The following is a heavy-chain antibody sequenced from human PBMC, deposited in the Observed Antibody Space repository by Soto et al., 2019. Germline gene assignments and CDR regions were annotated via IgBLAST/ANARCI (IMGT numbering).Heavy chain of an antibody. V-gene: IGHV3-9*01. CDR1: GFTFDDYA. CDR3: AKDIRVAGYNWNDGHIYYYYYMDV. Sequence: GGSLRLSCAASGFTFDDYAMHWVRQAPGKGLEWVSGISWNSGSIGYADSVKGRFTISRDNAKNSLYLQMNSLRAEDTALYYCAKDIRVAGYNWNDGHIYYYYYMDVWGKGTTVTVSS. D-gene: IGHD1-1*01. CDR2: ISWNSGSI. J-gene: IGHJ6*03.